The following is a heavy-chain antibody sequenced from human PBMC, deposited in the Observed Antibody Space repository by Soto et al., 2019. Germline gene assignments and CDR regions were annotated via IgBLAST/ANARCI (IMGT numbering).Heavy chain of an antibody. CDR3: ARGRAGYCSSTSCYGDYYYGMDV. CDR1: GGSFSGYY. Sequence: QVQLQQWGAGLLKPSETLSLTCAVYGGSFSGYYWSWIRQPPGKGLEWIGEINHSGSTNYNPSLKRRVTISVDTSKNQFSLKLSSVTAADTAVYYCARGRAGYCSSTSCYGDYYYGMDVWGQGTTVTVSS. V-gene: IGHV4-34*01. CDR2: INHSGST. D-gene: IGHD2-2*01. J-gene: IGHJ6*02.